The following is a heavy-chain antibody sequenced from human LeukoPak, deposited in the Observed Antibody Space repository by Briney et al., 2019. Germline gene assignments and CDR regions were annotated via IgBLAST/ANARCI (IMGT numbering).Heavy chain of an antibody. CDR1: GGSISSYY. V-gene: IGHV4-59*01. CDR2: IYYSGST. CDR3: ASGSYGSYYSDY. Sequence: SETLSLTCTVSGGSISSYYWSWIRQPPGKGLEWIGYIYYSGSTNYNPSLKSRVTISVDTSKNQFSLKLSSVTAADTAVYYCASGSYGSYYSDYWGQGTLVTVSS. J-gene: IGHJ4*02. D-gene: IGHD5-18*01.